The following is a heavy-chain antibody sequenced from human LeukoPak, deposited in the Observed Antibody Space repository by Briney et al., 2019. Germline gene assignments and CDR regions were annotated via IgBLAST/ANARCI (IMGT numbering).Heavy chain of an antibody. CDR3: ARRANSGFDAFDI. V-gene: IGHV4-59*01. J-gene: IGHJ3*02. CDR2: IYYSGST. CDR1: GGSISSYY. D-gene: IGHD3-22*01. Sequence: PSETLSLTCTVSGGSISSYYWSWIRQPLGKGLEWIGYIYYSGSTNYNPSLKSRVTISVDTSKNQFSLKLSSVTAADTAVYYCARRANSGFDAFDIWGQGTMVTVSS.